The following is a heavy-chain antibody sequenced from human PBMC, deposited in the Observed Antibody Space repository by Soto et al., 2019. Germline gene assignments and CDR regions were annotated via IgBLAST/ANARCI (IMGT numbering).Heavy chain of an antibody. Sequence: ASVKVSCKASGFTFSNHWMHWVRQAPGQGLEWMGVINPSGDITSYAQRFQGRLTLTTDTSTSSAYMELSSLRSDDTAIYYCARDESAFDLACWFDPWGQGTLVTVSS. CDR2: INPSGDIT. V-gene: IGHV1-46*01. CDR1: GFTFSNHW. J-gene: IGHJ5*02. CDR3: ARDESAFDLACWFDP. D-gene: IGHD3-9*01.